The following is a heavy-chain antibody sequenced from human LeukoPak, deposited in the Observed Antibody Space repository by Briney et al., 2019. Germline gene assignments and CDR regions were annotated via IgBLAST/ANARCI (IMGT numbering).Heavy chain of an antibody. V-gene: IGHV4-59*01. Sequence: PSETLSLTCTASGASISGYYWGWIRQSPGKGLEWIGYIHYSGDTNYVPSLKSRVSISVDTSKNQFSLKLTSLTAADTAVYYCVKVGTGTVDFWGQGTLVSISS. CDR1: GASISGYY. CDR3: VKVGTGTVDF. CDR2: IHYSGDT. J-gene: IGHJ4*02. D-gene: IGHD1-1*01.